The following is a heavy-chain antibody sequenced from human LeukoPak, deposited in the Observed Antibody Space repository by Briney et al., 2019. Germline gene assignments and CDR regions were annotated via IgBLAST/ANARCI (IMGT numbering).Heavy chain of an antibody. J-gene: IGHJ4*02. CDR3: ARDCPYGGNSAHDY. CDR1: GFTFSSYS. D-gene: IGHD4-23*01. CDR2: ISSSSSCI. Sequence: PGGSLRLSCAASGFTFSSYSMNWVRQAPGKGLEWVSSISSSSSCIYYADSVKGRFTISRDNAKNSLYLQMNSLRAEDTAVYYCARDCPYGGNSAHDYWGQGTLVTVSS. V-gene: IGHV3-21*01.